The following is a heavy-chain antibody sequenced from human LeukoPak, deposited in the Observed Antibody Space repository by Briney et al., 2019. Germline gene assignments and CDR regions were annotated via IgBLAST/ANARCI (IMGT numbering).Heavy chain of an antibody. CDR2: ISAHNGNT. Sequence: ASVKVSCKASGYTFTSYGISWVRQAPGQGLEWMGWISAHNGNTNYAQKLQGRVTMTTDTSTSTAYMELRSLTSDDTAIYYCAKYGTGYFDYWGQGTLITVSS. V-gene: IGHV1-18*01. CDR3: AKYGTGYFDY. J-gene: IGHJ4*02. CDR1: GYTFTSYG. D-gene: IGHD2-8*02.